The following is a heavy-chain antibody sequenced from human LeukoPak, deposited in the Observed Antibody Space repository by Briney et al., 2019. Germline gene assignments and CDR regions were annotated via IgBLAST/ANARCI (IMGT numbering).Heavy chain of an antibody. J-gene: IGHJ4*02. CDR2: IYTSGST. Sequence: SETLSLTCTVSGGSISSYYWSWIRQPAGKGLEWIGRIYTSGSTNYNPSLKSRVTMSVDTSKNQFSLKLSSVTAADTAVYYCARHRVATTYSSFDYWGQGTLVTVSS. D-gene: IGHD5-12*01. CDR1: GGSISSYY. CDR3: ARHRVATTYSSFDY. V-gene: IGHV4-4*07.